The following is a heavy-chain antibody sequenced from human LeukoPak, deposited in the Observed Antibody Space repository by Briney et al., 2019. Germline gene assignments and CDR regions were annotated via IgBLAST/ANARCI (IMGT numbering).Heavy chain of an antibody. CDR1: GGTFSIYA. CDR2: IIPIFDTA. J-gene: IGHJ4*02. Sequence: SVKVSCTASGGTFSIYAISWVRQAPGQGLEWMGGIIPIFDTANYAQKFQGRVTITADESTSTAYMELSSLRSEDTAVYYCARAGIAAAGTLDYWGQGTLVTVSS. D-gene: IGHD6-13*01. CDR3: ARAGIAAAGTLDY. V-gene: IGHV1-69*13.